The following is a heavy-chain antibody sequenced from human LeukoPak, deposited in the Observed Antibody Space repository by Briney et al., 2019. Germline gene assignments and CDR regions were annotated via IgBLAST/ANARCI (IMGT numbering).Heavy chain of an antibody. CDR2: IIPIFGTA. J-gene: IGHJ4*02. D-gene: IGHD3-3*01. V-gene: IGHV1-69*05. Sequence: VKVSCKASGGTFSSYAISWVRQAPGQGLEWMGRIIPIFGTANYAQKFQGRVTITTDESTSTAYMELSSLRFEDTAVYYCARDRGELRFLGGFDYWGQGTLVTVSS. CDR1: GGTFSSYA. CDR3: ARDRGELRFLGGFDY.